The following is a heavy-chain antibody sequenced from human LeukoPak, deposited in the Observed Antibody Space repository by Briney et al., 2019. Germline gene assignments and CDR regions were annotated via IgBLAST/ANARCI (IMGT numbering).Heavy chain of an antibody. CDR3: ATTAEMATTGVYFDY. CDR2: IIPIFGIA. CDR1: GGTFSSYA. Sequence: KVSCKASGGTFSSYAISWVRQAPGQGLEWMGRIIPIFGIANYAQKFQGRVTITADKSTSTAYMELSSLRSEDTAVYYCATTAEMATTGVYFDYWGQGTLVTVSS. J-gene: IGHJ4*02. V-gene: IGHV1-69*04. D-gene: IGHD5-24*01.